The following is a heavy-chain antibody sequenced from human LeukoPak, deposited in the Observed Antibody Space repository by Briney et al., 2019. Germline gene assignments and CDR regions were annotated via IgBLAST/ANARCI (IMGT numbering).Heavy chain of an antibody. CDR1: GFTFSSYA. CDR3: TTSWPKVREGDQ. J-gene: IGHJ4*02. D-gene: IGHD3-16*01. Sequence: GGSLRLSCAASGFTFSSYAMSWVRQAPGKGLEWVSAISGSGGSTYYADSVKGRFTISRDNSKDTLFLHMSSLRVEDTAVYYCTTSWPKVREGDQWGQGTLVTVS. CDR2: ISGSGGST. V-gene: IGHV3-23*01.